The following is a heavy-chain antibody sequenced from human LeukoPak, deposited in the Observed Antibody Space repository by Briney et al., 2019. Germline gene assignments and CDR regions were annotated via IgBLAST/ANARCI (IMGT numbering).Heavy chain of an antibody. CDR1: GFTFSSYG. J-gene: IGHJ4*02. V-gene: IGHV3-30*18. D-gene: IGHD6-13*01. CDR2: ISYDGSNK. CDR3: AKPIRGQLVIDY. Sequence: GGSLRLSCAASGFTFSSYGMHWVRQAPGKGLEWVAVISYDGSNKYYADSVKGRFTISRDNSKNTLYLQMNSLRAEDTAVHYCAKPIRGQLVIDYWGQGTLVTVSS.